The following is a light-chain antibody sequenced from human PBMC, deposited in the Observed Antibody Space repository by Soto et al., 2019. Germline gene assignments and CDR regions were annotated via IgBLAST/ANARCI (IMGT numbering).Light chain of an antibody. CDR1: SSDVGGYNY. V-gene: IGLV2-14*01. Sequence: QSVLTQPASGSGSPGQSITIPCTGTSSDVGGYNYVSWYQQHPGKAPKLMIYDVSNRPSGVSNRFSGSKSGNTASLTISGLQAEDEADYYCSSYTSSSTYVFGTGTKVTV. CDR2: DVS. J-gene: IGLJ1*01. CDR3: SSYTSSSTYV.